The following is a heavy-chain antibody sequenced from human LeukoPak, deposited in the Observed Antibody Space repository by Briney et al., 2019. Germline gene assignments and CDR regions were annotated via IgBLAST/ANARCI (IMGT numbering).Heavy chain of an antibody. CDR3: AKDQARAINY. CDR1: GFTFSSYG. CDR2: IRDDERNK. D-gene: IGHD1-26*01. Sequence: PGGSLRLSCAADGFTFSSYGMHWVSQVLGKELEGSALIRDDERNKYHENSAKGRFTISRNNSKNTLYLQMNRLRTGDTAVYYCAKDQARAINYWGQGTLVTVSS. J-gene: IGHJ4*02. V-gene: IGHV3-30*02.